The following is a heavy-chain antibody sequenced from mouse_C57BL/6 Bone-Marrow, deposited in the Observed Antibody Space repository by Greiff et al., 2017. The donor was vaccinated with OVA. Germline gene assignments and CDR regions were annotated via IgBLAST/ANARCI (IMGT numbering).Heavy chain of an antibody. J-gene: IGHJ1*03. CDR3: ARTKDGYYRYFDV. V-gene: IGHV2-2*01. D-gene: IGHD2-3*01. CDR1: GFSLTSYG. CDR2: IWSGGST. Sequence: VKLVESGPGLVQPSQSLSITCTVSGFSLTSYGVHWVRQSPGKGLEWLGVIWSGGSTDYNAAFISRLSISKDNSKSQVFFKMNSLQADDTAIYYCARTKDGYYRYFDVWGTGTTVTVSS.